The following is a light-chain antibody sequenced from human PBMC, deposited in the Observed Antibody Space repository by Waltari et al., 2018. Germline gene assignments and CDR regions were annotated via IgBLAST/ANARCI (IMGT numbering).Light chain of an antibody. CDR3: QHRSARPMYT. CDR2: DAS. Sequence: EIVLTQSPATLSLSPGERATLPCRASQNIGTYLAWYQQKPGQAPRLLMYDASHRASGTPVRISGSASGTGFTLAISSLGPEDFAGYYCQHRSARPMYTFGQGTKLEIK. CDR1: QNIGTY. J-gene: IGKJ2*01. V-gene: IGKV3-11*01.